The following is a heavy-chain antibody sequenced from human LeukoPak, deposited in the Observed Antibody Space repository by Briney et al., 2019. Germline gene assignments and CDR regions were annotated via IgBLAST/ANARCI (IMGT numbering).Heavy chain of an antibody. CDR1: GDSVSSNSAA. Sequence: SQTLSLTCALSGDSVSSNSAAWNWIRQSPSRGLEWLGRAYYRSKWYNDYAVSVKSRITINPDTSKNQFSLQLNSVTPEDTAVYYCASEANYYDSSGYGFDYWGQGTLVTVSS. J-gene: IGHJ4*02. V-gene: IGHV6-1*01. CDR2: AYYRSKWYN. CDR3: ASEANYYDSSGYGFDY. D-gene: IGHD3-22*01.